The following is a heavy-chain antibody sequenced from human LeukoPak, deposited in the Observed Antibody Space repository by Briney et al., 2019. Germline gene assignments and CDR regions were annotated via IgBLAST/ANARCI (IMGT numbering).Heavy chain of an antibody. CDR1: GFTFNNYA. Sequence: PGGSLRLSCAASGFTFNNYAMSWVRQAPGKGLEWVSVIYSGGSTYYADSVKGRFTISRDDSKNTLYLQMNSLRAEDTAVYYCARGMGSSSGWYYYYGMDVWGQGTAVTVSS. CDR3: ARGMGSSSGWYYYYGMDV. D-gene: IGHD6-19*01. J-gene: IGHJ6*02. CDR2: IYSGGST. V-gene: IGHV3-53*01.